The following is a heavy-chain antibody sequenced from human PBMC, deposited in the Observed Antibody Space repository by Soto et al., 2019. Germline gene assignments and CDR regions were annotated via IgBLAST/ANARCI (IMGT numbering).Heavy chain of an antibody. J-gene: IGHJ6*02. CDR3: AKDRDYSDNWDPLDV. CDR2: ISASGGST. CDR1: GFTFSNYA. D-gene: IGHD1-1*01. V-gene: IGHV3-23*01. Sequence: GGSMRLSCAASGFTFSNYAMTWFLQAPGKGLEWVSGISASGGSTYYADSVKGRVTISRDNSKNTVYLQMHSLRADDTAVYFCAKDRDYSDNWDPLDVWGQGTTVTVSS.